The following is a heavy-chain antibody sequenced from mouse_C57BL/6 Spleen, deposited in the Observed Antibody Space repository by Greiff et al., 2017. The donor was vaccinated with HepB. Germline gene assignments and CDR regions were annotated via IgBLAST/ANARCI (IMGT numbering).Heavy chain of an antibody. CDR1: GYTFTSYW. J-gene: IGHJ2*01. D-gene: IGHD1-2*01. V-gene: IGHV1-59*01. CDR3: ARRSPLRPYYFDY. Sequence: QVQLQQPGAELVRPGTSVKLSCKASGYTFTSYWMHWVKQRPGQGLEWIGVIDPSDSYTNYNQKFKGKATLTVDPSSSTAYMQLSSLTSEDSAVYYCARRSPLRPYYFDYWGQGTTLTVSS. CDR2: IDPSDSYT.